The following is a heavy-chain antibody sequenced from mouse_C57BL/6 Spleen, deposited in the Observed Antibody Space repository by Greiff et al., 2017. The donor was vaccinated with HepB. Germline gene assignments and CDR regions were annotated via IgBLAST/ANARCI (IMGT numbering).Heavy chain of an antibody. Sequence: EAQLQQSGAELVRPGASVKLSCTASGFNIKDYYMHWVKQRPEQGLEWIGRIDPEDGDTEYAPKFQGKATMTADTSSNPAYLQLSSLTSEDTAVYYCTLGHYGIFDYWGQGTTLTVSS. CDR2: IDPEDGDT. V-gene: IGHV14-1*01. J-gene: IGHJ2*01. CDR1: GFNIKDYY. CDR3: TLGHYGIFDY. D-gene: IGHD1-1*01.